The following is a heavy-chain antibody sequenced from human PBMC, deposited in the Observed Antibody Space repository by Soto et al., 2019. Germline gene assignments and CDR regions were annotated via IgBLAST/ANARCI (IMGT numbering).Heavy chain of an antibody. CDR3: ANSGYDLLGAFDI. J-gene: IGHJ3*02. D-gene: IGHD5-12*01. CDR2: ISWNSGSI. Sequence: GGSLRLSCAASGFTFDDYAMHWVRQAPGKGLEWVSGISWNSGSIGYADSVKGRFTISRDNAKNSLYLQMNSLRAEDTALYYCANSGYDLLGAFDIWGQGTMVTVSS. CDR1: GFTFDDYA. V-gene: IGHV3-9*01.